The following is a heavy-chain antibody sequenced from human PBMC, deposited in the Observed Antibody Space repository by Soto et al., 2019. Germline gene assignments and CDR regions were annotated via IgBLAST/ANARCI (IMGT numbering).Heavy chain of an antibody. Sequence: QVQLVQSGAEVKKPGSSVKVSCKASGGTFSRYAISWVRQAPGQALEWMGGIIPIFGTANYAQKFQGRVTITADESTSTSYMELSSLRSEDTAVYYCARSEVLRYFDGTNYYYYYGMDVWGQGTTVTVSS. CDR3: ARSEVLRYFDGTNYYYYYGMDV. CDR2: IIPIFGTA. V-gene: IGHV1-69*01. CDR1: GGTFSRYA. J-gene: IGHJ6*02. D-gene: IGHD3-9*01.